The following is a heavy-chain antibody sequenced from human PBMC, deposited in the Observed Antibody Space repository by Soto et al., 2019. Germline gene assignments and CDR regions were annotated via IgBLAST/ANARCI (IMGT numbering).Heavy chain of an antibody. CDR2: LKANTDGGTA. CDR3: TTGVKYGSGWRGAFDM. D-gene: IGHD6-19*01. CDR1: GFTFSNAW. V-gene: IGHV3-15*07. J-gene: IGHJ3*02. Sequence: GGSLRLSCAASGFTFSNAWMNWVRQAPGKGLEWVGRLKANTDGGTADYPAPVKGRFTMSRDDSKSTVFLQMDSLKIEDTALYYCTTGVKYGSGWRGAFDMWGQGTMVTVSS.